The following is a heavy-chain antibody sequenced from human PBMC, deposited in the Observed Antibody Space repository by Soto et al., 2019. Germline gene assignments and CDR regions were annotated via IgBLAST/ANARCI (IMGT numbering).Heavy chain of an antibody. D-gene: IGHD6-19*01. V-gene: IGHV3-30*03. CDR1: GFTFSSYG. J-gene: IGHJ6*02. CDR3: ARQHGLSVAVAGNYYYGMDV. CDR2: ISYDGSNK. Sequence: PGGSLRLSCAASGFTFSSYGMHWVRRAPGKGLEWVAVISYDGSNKYYADSVKGRFTISRDNSKNTLYLQMNSLRAEDTAVYYCARQHGLSVAVAGNYYYGMDVWGQGTTVTVSS.